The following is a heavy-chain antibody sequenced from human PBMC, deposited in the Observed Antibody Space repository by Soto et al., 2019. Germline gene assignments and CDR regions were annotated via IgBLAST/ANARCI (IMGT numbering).Heavy chain of an antibody. CDR1: GFTFSSYA. Sequence: PGGSLRLSCAASGFTFSSYAMHWVRQAPGKGLEWVAVISYDGSNKYYADSVKGRFTISRDNSKNTLYLQMNSLRAEDTAVYYCARGSRHPNPNRGLKGNYFDYWGQGTLVTVSS. J-gene: IGHJ4*02. CDR2: ISYDGSNK. D-gene: IGHD7-27*01. CDR3: ARGSRHPNPNRGLKGNYFDY. V-gene: IGHV3-30-3*01.